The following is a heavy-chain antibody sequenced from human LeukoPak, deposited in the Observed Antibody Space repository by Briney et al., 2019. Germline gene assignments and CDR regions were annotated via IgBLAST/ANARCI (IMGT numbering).Heavy chain of an antibody. V-gene: IGHV3-48*03. CDR1: GFTFNSYE. J-gene: IGHJ5*02. CDR2: ISTSGSTI. D-gene: IGHD2-15*01. CDR3: ARDQHCSGGSCYSDWFDP. Sequence: GGSLRLSCAASGFTFNSYEMNWVRQAPGKGLEWVSYISTSGSTIYYAGSVKGRFTISRDNAKNSLYLQMNSLRVEDTAIYYCARDQHCSGGSCYSDWFDPWGQGTLVTVSS.